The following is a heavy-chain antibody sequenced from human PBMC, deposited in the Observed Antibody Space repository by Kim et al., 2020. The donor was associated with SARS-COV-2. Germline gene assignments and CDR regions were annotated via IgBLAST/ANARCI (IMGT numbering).Heavy chain of an antibody. J-gene: IGHJ1*01. Sequence: GGSLRLSCTAPGFTFRTFSMNWVRQAPGKGLKWVSCISFGGTHIDYADSVKGRFTISRDNAKNSLYLQMNSLRAEDTAVYYCAAQRDYGDDGGFQFWGQGTLVTVSS. CDR3: AAQRDYGDDGGFQF. CDR2: ISFGGTHI. V-gene: IGHV3-21*06. CDR1: GFTFRTFS. D-gene: IGHD4-17*01.